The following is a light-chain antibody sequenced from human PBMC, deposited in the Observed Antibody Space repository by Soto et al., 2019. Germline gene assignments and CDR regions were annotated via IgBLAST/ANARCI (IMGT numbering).Light chain of an antibody. J-gene: IGKJ5*01. V-gene: IGKV3-20*01. CDR2: GTS. Sequence: DIVLTQSPGTLSFTPGERAILSCRASQSIASGYLAWYQQKAGQAPRLLIFGTSSRATGIPDRFSGSGSGTDFSLTISRLEPEDFAVYFCQQYDGSPVTFGGGTRLEIK. CDR1: QSIASGY. CDR3: QQYDGSPVT.